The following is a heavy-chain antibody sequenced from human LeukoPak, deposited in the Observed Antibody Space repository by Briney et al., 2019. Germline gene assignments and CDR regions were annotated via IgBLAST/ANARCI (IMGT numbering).Heavy chain of an antibody. D-gene: IGHD6-19*01. CDR1: GFTFSSYW. CDR3: ARGPEQWLAGAY. Sequence: PGGSLRLSCAASGFTFSSYWMHWVRQAPGKGLVWVSRINSDGSSTSYADSVKGRFTISRDNAKNTLYLQMNSLRAEDTAVYYCARGPEQWLAGAYWGQGTLVTVSS. CDR2: INSDGSST. V-gene: IGHV3-74*01. J-gene: IGHJ4*02.